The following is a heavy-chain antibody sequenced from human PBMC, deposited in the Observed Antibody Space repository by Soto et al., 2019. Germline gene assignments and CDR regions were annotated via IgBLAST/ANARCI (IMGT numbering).Heavy chain of an antibody. CDR2: INHSGST. Sequence: SETLSLTCAVYGGSFSGYYWSWTRQPPGKGLEWIGEINHSGSTNYNPSLKGRVTISVDTSKNQFSLKLSSVTAADTAVYYCASWHDSSGYYYGYWGQGTLVTVSS. D-gene: IGHD3-22*01. CDR3: ASWHDSSGYYYGY. J-gene: IGHJ4*02. V-gene: IGHV4-34*01. CDR1: GGSFSGYY.